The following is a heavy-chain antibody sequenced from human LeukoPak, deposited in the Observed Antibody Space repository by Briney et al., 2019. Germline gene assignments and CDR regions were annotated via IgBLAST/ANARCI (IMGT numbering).Heavy chain of an antibody. Sequence: GGSLRLSCAASGLTFSSYWMHCVRQAPGKGLVWVSRINSDGSSTSYADSVKGRFTISRDNAKNTLYLQMNSLRAEDTAVYYCARRAGGIYYYYGMDVWGQGTTVTVSS. J-gene: IGHJ6*02. D-gene: IGHD2-8*02. V-gene: IGHV3-74*01. CDR3: ARRAGGIYYYYGMDV. CDR1: GLTFSSYW. CDR2: INSDGSST.